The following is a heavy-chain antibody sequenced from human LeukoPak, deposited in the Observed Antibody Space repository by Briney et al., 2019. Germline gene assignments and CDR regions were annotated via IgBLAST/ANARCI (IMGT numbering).Heavy chain of an antibody. J-gene: IGHJ4*02. Sequence: PGGSLRLSCAASGFTFSSYWMSWVRQAPGKGLEWVANIKQDGSEKYYVDSVKGRFTISRDNAKNSLYLQMNSLRAEDTAVYYCARVKWFGESTFESNPRSFDYWGQGTLVTVSS. D-gene: IGHD3-10*01. CDR1: GFTFSSYW. CDR2: IKQDGSEK. CDR3: ARVKWFGESTFESNPRSFDY. V-gene: IGHV3-7*01.